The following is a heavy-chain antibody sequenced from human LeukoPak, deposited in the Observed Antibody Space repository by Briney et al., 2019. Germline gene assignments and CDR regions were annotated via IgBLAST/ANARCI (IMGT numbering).Heavy chain of an antibody. D-gene: IGHD2/OR15-2a*01. CDR1: GGTFSSYA. CDR2: IIPIFGTA. CDR3: AREESRNMAFDI. Sequence: SVKASCKASGGTFSSYAISWVRQAPGQGLEWMGRIIPIFGTANYAQKFQGRVTITTDESTSTAYMELSSLRSEDTAVYYCAREESRNMAFDIWGQGTMVTVSS. J-gene: IGHJ3*02. V-gene: IGHV1-69*05.